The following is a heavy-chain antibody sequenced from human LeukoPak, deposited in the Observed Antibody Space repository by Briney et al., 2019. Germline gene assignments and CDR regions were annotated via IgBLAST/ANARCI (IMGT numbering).Heavy chain of an antibody. D-gene: IGHD2-2*01. Sequence: SETLSLTCTVSGGSISSGGYYWSWIRQHPGKGLEWIGYIYYSGSTYYNPSLKSRVTISVDTSKNQFSLKLSSVTAADTAVYYCARDSTSYYYYYGMDVWGQGTTVTVSS. V-gene: IGHV4-31*03. CDR3: ARDSTSYYYYYGMDV. J-gene: IGHJ6*02. CDR1: GGSISSGGYY. CDR2: IYYSGST.